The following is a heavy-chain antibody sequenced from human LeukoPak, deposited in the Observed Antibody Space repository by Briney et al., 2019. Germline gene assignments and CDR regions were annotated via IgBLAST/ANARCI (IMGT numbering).Heavy chain of an antibody. V-gene: IGHV4-4*07. J-gene: IGHJ5*02. CDR1: GGSISSYY. D-gene: IGHD3-22*01. CDR2: IYSSGST. CDR3: ARGYYDSSGYWNWFDP. Sequence: SETLSLTCAVSGGSISSYYWSWIRQPAGKGLEWIGRIYSSGSTNYNPSLKSRVTMSVDTSKNQFSLKLSSVTAADTAVYYCARGYYDSSGYWNWFDPWGQGTLVTVSS.